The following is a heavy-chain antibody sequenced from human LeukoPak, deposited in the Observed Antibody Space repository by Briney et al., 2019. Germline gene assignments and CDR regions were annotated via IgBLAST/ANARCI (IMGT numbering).Heavy chain of an antibody. CDR1: GFTFSSYG. V-gene: IGHV3-30*18. J-gene: IGHJ6*02. CDR2: ISYDGSNK. CDR3: AKDRSSTCGRYGYYYYGMDV. Sequence: GGSLRPSCAASGFTFSSYGMHWVRQAPGKGLEWVAVISYDGSNKYYADSVKGRFTISRDNSKTTLYLQMNSLRAEDTAVYYCAKDRSSTCGRYGYYYYGMDVWGQGTTVTVSS. D-gene: IGHD3-16*02.